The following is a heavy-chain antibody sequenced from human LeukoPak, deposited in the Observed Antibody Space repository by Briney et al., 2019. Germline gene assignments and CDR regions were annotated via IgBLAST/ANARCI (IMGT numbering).Heavy chain of an antibody. J-gene: IGHJ4*02. D-gene: IGHD1-26*01. V-gene: IGHV3-7*01. CDR1: GFTFSSYW. CDR2: INQDGSEK. Sequence: TGGSLRLSCAASGFTFSSYWMSWVCQAPGKGLEWVANINQDGSEKSYVDSVKGRFTISRDNAKNSLYLQMHSLRAEDTAVYYCARESRSGSYSSYWGQGTLVTVSS. CDR3: ARESRSGSYSSY.